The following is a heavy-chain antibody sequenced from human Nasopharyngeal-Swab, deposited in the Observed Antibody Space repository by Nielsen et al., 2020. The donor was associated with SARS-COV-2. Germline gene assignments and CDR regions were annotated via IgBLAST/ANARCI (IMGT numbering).Heavy chain of an antibody. CDR3: AKILTYGSGTLDY. V-gene: IGHV3-30*18. J-gene: IGHJ4*02. CDR1: GFTFSSYG. D-gene: IGHD3-10*01. CDR2: ISYDGSNK. Sequence: GESLKISCAASGFTFSSYGMHWVRQAPGKGLEWVAVISYDGSNKYYADSVKGRFTISRDNSKNTLYLQMNSLRAEDTAVYYCAKILTYGSGTLDYWGQGTLVTVSS.